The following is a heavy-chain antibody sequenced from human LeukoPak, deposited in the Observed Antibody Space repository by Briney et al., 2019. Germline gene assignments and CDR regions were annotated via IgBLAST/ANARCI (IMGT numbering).Heavy chain of an antibody. CDR2: IHYSGNT. J-gene: IGHJ4*02. CDR1: GGSISSYY. D-gene: IGHD3-16*01. V-gene: IGHV4-59*01. CDR3: AEVGNRNYALVNYYVHY. Sequence: KASETLSLTCTVSGGSISSYYWIWMRQPPGKGLEWIGYIHYSGNTNYNPSLKSRVTISVDTSKNQFSLKLTSVTAADTAAYYCAEVGNRNYALVNYYVHYWGKGNLVTVSS.